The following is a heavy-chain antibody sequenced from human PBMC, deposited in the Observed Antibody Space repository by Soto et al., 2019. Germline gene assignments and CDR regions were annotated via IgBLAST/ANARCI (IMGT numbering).Heavy chain of an antibody. Sequence: AASVKVSCKASGYTFTSYYMHWVRQAPGQGLEWMGIINPSGGSTSYAQKFQGRVTMTRDTSTSTVYMELSSLRSEDTAVYYCARPYCGGDCYSDYYYGMDVWGQGTTVTVSS. D-gene: IGHD2-21*02. CDR2: INPSGGST. J-gene: IGHJ6*02. V-gene: IGHV1-46*01. CDR1: GYTFTSYY. CDR3: ARPYCGGDCYSDYYYGMDV.